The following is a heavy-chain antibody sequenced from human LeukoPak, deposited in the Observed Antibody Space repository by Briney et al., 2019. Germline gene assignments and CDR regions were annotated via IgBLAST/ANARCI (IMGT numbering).Heavy chain of an antibody. CDR1: GFTFSSYA. CDR2: ISGSGDGT. Sequence: GGSLRLSCAAAGFTFSSYAMSWVRQAPGKGLELISAISGSGDGTYYADSVKGRFTISRDNSKNTLYLQMNSLRAEDTAIYYCAKYCTSTSCYIYYGMDVWGQGTTVTVSS. V-gene: IGHV3-23*01. D-gene: IGHD2-2*02. J-gene: IGHJ6*02. CDR3: AKYCTSTSCYIYYGMDV.